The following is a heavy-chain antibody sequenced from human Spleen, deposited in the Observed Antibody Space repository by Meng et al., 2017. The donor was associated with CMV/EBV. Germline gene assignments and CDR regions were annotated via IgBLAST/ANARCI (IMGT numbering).Heavy chain of an antibody. D-gene: IGHD2-2*02. J-gene: IGHJ5*02. CDR1: GYTFSSYG. Sequence: ASVKVSCKASGYTFSSYGMSWVRQAPGQGLEWMGWISAYNGNTNYAQKFQDRVTMTTDTSTSTAYMEMRSLRSDDTAVYYRARVYCSSASCYTPPDPWGQGTLVTVSS. CDR3: ARVYCSSASCYTPPDP. V-gene: IGHV1-18*01. CDR2: ISAYNGNT.